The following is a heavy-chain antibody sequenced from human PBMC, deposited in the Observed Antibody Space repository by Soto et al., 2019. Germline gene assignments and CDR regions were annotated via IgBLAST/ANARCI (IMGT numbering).Heavy chain of an antibody. CDR1: GGTFSSYT. CDR3: ARGKGGYCSGGSCYSGLISYYYGMDV. V-gene: IGHV1-69*02. D-gene: IGHD2-15*01. CDR2: IIPILGIA. J-gene: IGHJ6*02. Sequence: QVQLVQSGAEVKKPGSSVKVSCKASGGTFSSYTISWVRQAPGQGLEWMGRIIPILGIANYAQKFQGRVTITADKSTSTAYMELSSLRSEDTAVYYCARGKGGYCSGGSCYSGLISYYYGMDVWGQGTTVTVSS.